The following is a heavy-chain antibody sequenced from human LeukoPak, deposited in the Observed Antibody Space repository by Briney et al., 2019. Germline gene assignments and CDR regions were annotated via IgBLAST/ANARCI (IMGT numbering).Heavy chain of an antibody. CDR3: ARNKINTVTTGWYFDL. J-gene: IGHJ2*01. CDR1: GFTFSSYG. CDR2: VSIGGTYI. Sequence: PGGSLRLSCAASGFTFSSYGMNWVRQAPGKGLEWVSFVSIGGTYIYYTDSVKGRFTISRDDAKNSLYLQMNSLTAEDTAEYYCARNKINTVTTGWYFDLWGRGTLVTVSS. D-gene: IGHD4-17*01. V-gene: IGHV3-21*01.